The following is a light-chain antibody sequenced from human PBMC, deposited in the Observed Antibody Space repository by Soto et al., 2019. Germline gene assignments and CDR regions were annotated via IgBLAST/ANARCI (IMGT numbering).Light chain of an antibody. CDR3: QQSYNTPQYT. CDR1: QTSSSY. V-gene: IGKV1-39*01. J-gene: IGKJ2*01. CDR2: AAS. Sequence: DIQMTQAPSSLSASVGDRVTITCRASQTSSSYLNWYQQKPGKAPKLLIYAASSLQSGVPSRFSGSGSGIDFTLTISSLQPEDFALYYCQQSYNTPQYTFGQGTELEIK.